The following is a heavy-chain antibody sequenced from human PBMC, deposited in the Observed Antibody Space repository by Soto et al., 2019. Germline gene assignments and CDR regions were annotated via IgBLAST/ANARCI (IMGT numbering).Heavy chain of an antibody. Sequence: SETLSLTCTVSGGSISSSNYYWGWIRQPPGKGLEWIGTIYYSGSTYYNPSLKSRVTISVDTSKNQFSLKLSSVTAADTAVYYCATTMGSVARTFDYWGQGTLVTVS. CDR3: ATTMGSVARTFDY. J-gene: IGHJ4*02. CDR2: IYYSGST. V-gene: IGHV4-39*01. CDR1: GGSISSSNYY. D-gene: IGHD3-10*01.